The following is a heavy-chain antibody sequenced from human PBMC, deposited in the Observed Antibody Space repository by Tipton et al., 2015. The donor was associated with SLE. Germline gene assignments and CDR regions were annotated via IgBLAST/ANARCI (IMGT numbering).Heavy chain of an antibody. J-gene: IGHJ4*02. Sequence: GASISSGSYYWSWIRQPAGKGLEWIGHIYITGTTNYNPSLKSRVTISEDASKNQFSLRVTSVTAADTAVYYCARGYYDFWSGPPFDFWGQGTLVTVSS. CDR3: ARGYYDFWSGPPFDF. D-gene: IGHD3-3*01. V-gene: IGHV4-61*09. CDR2: IYITGTT. CDR1: GASISSGSYY.